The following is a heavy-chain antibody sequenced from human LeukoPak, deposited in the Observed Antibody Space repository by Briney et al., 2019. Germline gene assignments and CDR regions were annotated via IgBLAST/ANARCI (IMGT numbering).Heavy chain of an antibody. D-gene: IGHD3-10*01. V-gene: IGHV4-34*01. J-gene: IGHJ4*02. CDR2: INHSGST. CDR3: ARGRITMVRGVRTFDY. Sequence: PSETLSLTSAVYGGSFSGYYWSWIRQPPGKGLEWIGEINHSGSTNYNPSLKSRVTISVDTSKNQFSLKLSSVTAADTAVYYCARGRITMVRGVRTFDYWGQGTLVTVSS. CDR1: GGSFSGYY.